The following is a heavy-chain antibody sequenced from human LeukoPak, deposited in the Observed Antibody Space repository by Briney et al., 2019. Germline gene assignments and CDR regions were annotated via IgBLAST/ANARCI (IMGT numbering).Heavy chain of an antibody. CDR3: AIPTVAAPDY. Sequence: GGSLRLSCAASGFTFSSYGMHWVRQAPGKGLEWVAVIWYDGSNKYYADSMKGRFTISRDNSKNTLYLQMNSLRAEDTAVYYCAIPTVAAPDYWGQGTLVTVSS. V-gene: IGHV3-33*01. CDR1: GFTFSSYG. J-gene: IGHJ4*02. CDR2: IWYDGSNK. D-gene: IGHD6-19*01.